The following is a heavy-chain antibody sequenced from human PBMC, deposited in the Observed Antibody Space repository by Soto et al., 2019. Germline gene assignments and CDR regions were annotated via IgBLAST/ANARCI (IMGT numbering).Heavy chain of an antibody. CDR1: GFTLSRHT. CDR3: VRDYYDTSGYTNTFDX. CDR2: IGSRTSDI. V-gene: IGHV3-21*01. J-gene: IGHJ3*02. Sequence: PGGSLRLSCAASGFTLSRHTMNWVRQAPGKGLEWVSFIGSRTSDIYYEDSVKGRFTISRDNAKNSLYLDLTRLRAEDTAVYFCVRDYYDTSGYTNTFDXWGQGTMVTVS. D-gene: IGHD3-22*01.